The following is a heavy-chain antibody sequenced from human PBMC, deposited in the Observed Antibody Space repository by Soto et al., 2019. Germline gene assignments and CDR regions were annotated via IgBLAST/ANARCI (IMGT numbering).Heavy chain of an antibody. CDR1: GSLPVGSLSTYF. CDR3: ARARFSQWSQDYSGLDV. D-gene: IGHD3-3*01. J-gene: IGHJ6*02. V-gene: IGHV4-34*01. CDR2: INHSGSP. Sequence: SETLSLTCGLSGSLPVGSLSTYFWTWIRQPPGRGLEWIGEINHSGSPNYSPSLRGRVTISLDTSKKQFSLNLSSVTAADTAVYFCARARFSQWSQDYSGLDVWGQGTTVTASS.